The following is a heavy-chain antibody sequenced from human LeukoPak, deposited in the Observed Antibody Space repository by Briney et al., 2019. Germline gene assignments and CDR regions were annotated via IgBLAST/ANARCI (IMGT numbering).Heavy chain of an antibody. D-gene: IGHD5-12*01. CDR2: VNHSGTT. J-gene: IGHJ5*02. CDR1: GESFSGYY. CDR3: ARVDIVTTNYFDP. V-gene: IGHV4-34*01. Sequence: SETLSLTXVVYGESFSGYYWTWIRQPPGKGLEWIGEVNHSGTTTYNPSLKSRVTISVDTSRNQFSLRLSSVTAADTAVYYCARVDIVTTNYFDPWGQGTLVIVSP.